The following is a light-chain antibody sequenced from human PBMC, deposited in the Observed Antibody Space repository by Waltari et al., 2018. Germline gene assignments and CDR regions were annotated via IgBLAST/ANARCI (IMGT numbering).Light chain of an antibody. J-gene: IGKJ4*01. V-gene: IGKV3-11*01. Sequence: VILTQSPATLSLSPGERATLSCRASQSVANYLAWYQQQPGQAPRLLIYGASSRATCIPDRFSGTGSGTEFTLTISSLEPEDFAVYFCQRYSNSPLTFGGGTKVEIK. CDR2: GAS. CDR1: QSVANY. CDR3: QRYSNSPLT.